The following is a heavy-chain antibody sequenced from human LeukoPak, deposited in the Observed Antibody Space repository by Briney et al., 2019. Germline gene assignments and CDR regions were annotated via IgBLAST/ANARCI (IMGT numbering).Heavy chain of an antibody. J-gene: IGHJ6*03. CDR1: GFAFSSYA. Sequence: GGSLRLSCAASGFAFSSYAMTWVRQGPGKGLEWVSSITISGLSTYYADSVKGRFTISRDNSKNTLYLQMNSLRPKATAVYFCAKGQFAPYSHMDVWGKGTTVTVSS. D-gene: IGHD5-24*01. V-gene: IGHV3-23*01. CDR3: AKGQFAPYSHMDV. CDR2: ITISGLST.